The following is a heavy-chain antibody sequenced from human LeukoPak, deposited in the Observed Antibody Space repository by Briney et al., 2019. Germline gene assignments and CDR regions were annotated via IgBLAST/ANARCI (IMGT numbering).Heavy chain of an antibody. Sequence: ASVKVSCKASGGTFSSYAISWVRQAPGQWLEWMGWISAYNGNTNYAQKLQGRVTMTTDTSTSTAYMELRSLRSDDTAVYYCARAEGYYGSGSYRYYFDYWGQGTLVTVS. V-gene: IGHV1-18*01. D-gene: IGHD3-10*01. J-gene: IGHJ4*02. CDR1: GGTFSSYA. CDR2: ISAYNGNT. CDR3: ARAEGYYGSGSYRYYFDY.